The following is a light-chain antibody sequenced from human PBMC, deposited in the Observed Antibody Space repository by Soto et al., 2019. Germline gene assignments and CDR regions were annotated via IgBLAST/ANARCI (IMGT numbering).Light chain of an antibody. Sequence: EIVMTQSPATLSVSPGERATLSCRARQSVSGNLAWYQQKPGQAPRLLIYGASTRATGIPARFSGSGSGTEFTLTISSLQSEDFAVYYCQQYNNWGTFGQGTKVEIK. CDR3: QQYNNWGT. CDR2: GAS. J-gene: IGKJ1*01. CDR1: QSVSGN. V-gene: IGKV3-15*01.